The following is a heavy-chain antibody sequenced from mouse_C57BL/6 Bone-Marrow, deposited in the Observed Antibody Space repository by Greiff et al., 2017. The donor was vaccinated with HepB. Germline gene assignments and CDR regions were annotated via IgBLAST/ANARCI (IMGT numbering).Heavy chain of an antibody. CDR1: GFTFSDYY. V-gene: IGHV5-16*01. CDR3: AREGYDGYLYWYFDV. D-gene: IGHD2-3*01. J-gene: IGHJ1*03. Sequence: DVQLVESEGGLVQPGSSMKLSCTASGFTFSDYYMAWVRQVPEKGLEWVANINYDGSSTYYLDSLKSRFIISRDNAKNILYLQMSSLKSEDTATYYCAREGYDGYLYWYFDVWGTGTTVTVSS. CDR2: INYDGSST.